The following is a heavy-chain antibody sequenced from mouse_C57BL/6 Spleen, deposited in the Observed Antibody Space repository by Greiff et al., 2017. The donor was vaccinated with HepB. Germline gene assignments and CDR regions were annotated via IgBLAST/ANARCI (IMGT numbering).Heavy chain of an antibody. Sequence: VHLVESDAELVKPGASVKISCKVSGYTFTDHTIHWMKQRPEQGLEWIGYIYPRDGSTKYNEKFKGKATLTADKSSSTAYMQLNSLTSEDSAVYFCARGIYDGYYPFAYWGQGTLVTVSA. CDR2: IYPRDGST. V-gene: IGHV1-78*01. CDR1: GYTFTDHT. D-gene: IGHD2-3*01. J-gene: IGHJ3*01. CDR3: ARGIYDGYYPFAY.